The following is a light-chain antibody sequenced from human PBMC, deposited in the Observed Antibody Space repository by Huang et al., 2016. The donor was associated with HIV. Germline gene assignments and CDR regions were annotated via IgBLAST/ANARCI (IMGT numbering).Light chain of an antibody. J-gene: IGKJ1*01. V-gene: IGKV1-17*03. CDR1: QGMSNY. CDR3: LQHYTYPWT. CDR2: AAP. Sequence: DIQMTQSPSAMSASVGDRVTITCRASQGMSNYLAWFQQKPGKGPKRLIYAAPNWASGVPSRFSGSGAGAEFTLTISSLQPEDFASYYCLQHYTYPWTFGQGTKVEIK.